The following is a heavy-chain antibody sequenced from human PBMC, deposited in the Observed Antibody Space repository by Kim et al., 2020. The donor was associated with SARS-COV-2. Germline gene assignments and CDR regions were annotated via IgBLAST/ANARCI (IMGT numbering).Heavy chain of an antibody. J-gene: IGHJ4*02. CDR1: GFTFGDYA. CDR3: AKDLAYYYDSTGFDY. CDR2: ISWNSGSI. V-gene: IGHV3-9*01. D-gene: IGHD3-22*01. Sequence: GGSLRLSCAASGFTFGDYAMHWVRQAPGKGLEWVSGISWNSGSIGYADSVKGRFTISRDNAKNSLYLQMNSLRAEDTALYYCAKDLAYYYDSTGFDYWGQGTLVTVSA.